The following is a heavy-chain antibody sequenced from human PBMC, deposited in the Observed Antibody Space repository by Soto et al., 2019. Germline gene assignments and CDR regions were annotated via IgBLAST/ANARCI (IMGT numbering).Heavy chain of an antibody. Sequence: QVQLVQSGAEVKKPGSSVKVSCKASGGTFSSYTITWVRQAPGQGLEWLGRIIPIFGVTNYAQKFQDRVTMTADRSTTTAYMELSRLRSEDKAVYYCVRDWESTTQTWGFGDSWGQGTLVTVSS. CDR2: IIPIFGVT. J-gene: IGHJ4*02. V-gene: IGHV1-69*08. CDR3: VRDWESTTQTWGFGDS. CDR1: GGTFSSYT. D-gene: IGHD1-1*01.